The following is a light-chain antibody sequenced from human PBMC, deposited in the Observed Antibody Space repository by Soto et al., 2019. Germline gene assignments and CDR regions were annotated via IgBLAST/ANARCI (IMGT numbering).Light chain of an antibody. J-gene: IGKJ1*01. V-gene: IGKV1-39*01. Sequence: IEMTQSPSTLSSSVGDRVTLTCRASQSISSYLNWYQQKPGKAPKLLIYAASSWQSGVPSRFSGSGSGTDFTLTISSLQPEDFATYYCQQSYSTPTWTFGQGTKVDIK. CDR3: QQSYSTPTWT. CDR1: QSISSY. CDR2: AAS.